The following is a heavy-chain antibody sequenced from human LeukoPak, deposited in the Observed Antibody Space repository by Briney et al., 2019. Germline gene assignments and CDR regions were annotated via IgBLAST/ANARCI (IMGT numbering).Heavy chain of an antibody. Sequence: SGGSLRLSCEVSGFTFSNYWMHWVRQTPGKGLVWVSRINSDGSSTSYADSVKGRFTISRDNAKNTLYLQMNSLRAEETAVYYCARGSSYYFDYWGQGTLVTVSS. J-gene: IGHJ4*02. V-gene: IGHV3-74*01. D-gene: IGHD1-26*01. CDR3: ARGSSYYFDY. CDR1: GFTFSNYW. CDR2: INSDGSST.